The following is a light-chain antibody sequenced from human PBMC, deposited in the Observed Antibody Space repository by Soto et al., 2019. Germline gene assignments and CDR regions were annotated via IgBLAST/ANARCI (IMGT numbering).Light chain of an antibody. CDR1: SSDVGGYNY. CDR3: SSYTSSSTLV. Sequence: QSALTQPASVSGSPGQSITISCTGTSSDVGGYNYVSWYQQHPGKAPKLMIYEVSNRPSGVSSRFSCSNAGNTSALTISGLQAEDEADYYCSSYTSSSTLVFGGGTKLTVL. J-gene: IGLJ2*01. V-gene: IGLV2-14*01. CDR2: EVS.